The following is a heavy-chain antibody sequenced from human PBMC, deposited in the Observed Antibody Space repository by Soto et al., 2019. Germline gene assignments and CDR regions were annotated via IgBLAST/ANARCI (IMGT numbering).Heavy chain of an antibody. CDR3: AKGVVVDTTYFQH. CDR2: ISHAGRDK. Sequence: QVQLVESGGGVVQPGRSLRLSCAASGFTFSNYGMHWVRQAPGKGLEWVAVISHAGRDKYYADSVKGRFTISRDNSNNTLYLQMDSLRAEDTAVYYCAKGVVVDTTYFQHWGQGTLVTVSS. J-gene: IGHJ1*01. V-gene: IGHV3-30*18. D-gene: IGHD2-15*01. CDR1: GFTFSNYG.